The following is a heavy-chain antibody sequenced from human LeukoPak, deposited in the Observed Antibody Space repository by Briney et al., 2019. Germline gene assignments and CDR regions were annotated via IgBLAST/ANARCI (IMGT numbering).Heavy chain of an antibody. D-gene: IGHD3-10*01. Sequence: GASVKVSCEASGYTFTSYGISWVRQAPGQGLEWMGWISAYNGNTNYAQKLQGRVTMTTDTSTSTAYMELRSLRSDDTAVYYCARSGTMVRGVNTLIDYWGQGTLVTVSS. CDR2: ISAYNGNT. CDR3: ARSGTMVRGVNTLIDY. J-gene: IGHJ4*02. CDR1: GYTFTSYG. V-gene: IGHV1-18*01.